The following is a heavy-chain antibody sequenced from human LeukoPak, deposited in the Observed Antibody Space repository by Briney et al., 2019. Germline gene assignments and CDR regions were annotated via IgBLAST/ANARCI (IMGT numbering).Heavy chain of an antibody. D-gene: IGHD6-13*01. Sequence: GGSLRLSCAASGFTFSGYTLHWVRQAPGKGLEWVAIISFDGSNAYYADSVKGRFTISRDNSKNTLYLQMNSLRAEDTAVYYCAAGYSSSWSVYYFDYWGQGTLVTVSS. CDR3: AAGYSSSWSVYYFDY. V-gene: IGHV3-30*04. J-gene: IGHJ4*02. CDR2: ISFDGSNA. CDR1: GFTFSGYT.